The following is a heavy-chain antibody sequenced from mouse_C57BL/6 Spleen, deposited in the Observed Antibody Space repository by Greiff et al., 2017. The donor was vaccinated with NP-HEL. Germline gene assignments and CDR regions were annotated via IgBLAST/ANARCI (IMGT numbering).Heavy chain of an antibody. CDR1: GFTFSDYY. CDR3: AREGAVVDYAMDY. J-gene: IGHJ4*01. V-gene: IGHV5-16*01. CDR2: INYDGSST. Sequence: DVMLVESAGGLVQPGSSMKLSCTASGFTFSDYYMAWVRQVPEKGLEWVANINYDGSSTYYLDSLKSRFIISRDNAKNILYLQMSSLKSEDTATYYCAREGAVVDYAMDYWGQGTSVTVSS. D-gene: IGHD1-1*01.